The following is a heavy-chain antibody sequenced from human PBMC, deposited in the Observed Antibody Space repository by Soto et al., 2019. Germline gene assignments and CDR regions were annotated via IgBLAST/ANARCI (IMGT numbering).Heavy chain of an antibody. J-gene: IGHJ4*02. CDR3: ETEGAQTGWDFDF. Sequence: PGGSLRLSCLASGFTFASCGMNWVRQAPWKGLEWVAGISQTGGNTYYADSVRGRFIIPRDNSRNTFYLYMNSLRDEDSALYYLETEGAQTGWDFDFWGQGTKVAVSS. V-gene: IGHV3-23*01. CDR1: GFTFASCG. D-gene: IGHD1-26*01. CDR2: ISQTGGNT.